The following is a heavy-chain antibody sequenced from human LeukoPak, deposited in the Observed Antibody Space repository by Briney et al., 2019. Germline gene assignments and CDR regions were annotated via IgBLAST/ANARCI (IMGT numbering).Heavy chain of an antibody. Sequence: GGSLRLSCAASGFTFSNFAMTWVRQAPGKGLEWVSSIVGSSSTYYADSLKGRFTISRDNAKNSLYLQMNSLRAEDTAVYYCARGKYSSGWFDYWGQGTLVTVSS. CDR1: GFTFSNFA. D-gene: IGHD6-19*01. V-gene: IGHV3-21*01. J-gene: IGHJ4*02. CDR3: ARGKYSSGWFDY. CDR2: IVGSSST.